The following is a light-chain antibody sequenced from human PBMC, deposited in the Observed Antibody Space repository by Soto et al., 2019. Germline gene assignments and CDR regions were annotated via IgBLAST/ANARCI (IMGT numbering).Light chain of an antibody. V-gene: IGKV1-27*01. J-gene: IGKJ3*01. CDR2: AAS. CDR1: QGISNY. Sequence: DIQMTQSPSSLSASVGDRVTITCRASQGISNYLAWYQQKPGKFPKLLIYAASTLQSGVPSRFSGSGYGTDFNLTISSLQPEDVATYYFQKYNSAPFAFGPGTKVDIQ. CDR3: QKYNSAPFA.